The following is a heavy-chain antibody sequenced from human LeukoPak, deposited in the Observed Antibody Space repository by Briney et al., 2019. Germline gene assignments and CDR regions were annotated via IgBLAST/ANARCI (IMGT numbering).Heavy chain of an antibody. Sequence: PGGSLRLSCTASGFSFSSYPMHWVRQAPGKGLEWVAVVSYDGTDKDYADSVKGRFTISRDNLKNTLYLELNSLRTEDTALYCATELVASLDYWGQGTVVTVSS. V-gene: IGHV3-30*04. CDR1: GFSFSSYP. J-gene: IGHJ4*02. D-gene: IGHD2-15*01. CDR3: ATELVASLDY. CDR2: VSYDGTDK.